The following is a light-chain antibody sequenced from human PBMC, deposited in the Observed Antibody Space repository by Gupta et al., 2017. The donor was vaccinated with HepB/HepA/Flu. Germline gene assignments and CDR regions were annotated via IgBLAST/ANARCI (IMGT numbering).Light chain of an antibody. Sequence: DIQMTQSPSSLSASVGDRITITCQASQNINNYLNWYQQKPGKAPKLLIYDASNLETGVPSRFSGGGSGTDFTFTISSLQPEDIATYYCQQYDNLPCTFGQGTKLEIK. CDR2: DAS. CDR1: QNINNY. V-gene: IGKV1-33*01. CDR3: QQYDNLPCT. J-gene: IGKJ2*02.